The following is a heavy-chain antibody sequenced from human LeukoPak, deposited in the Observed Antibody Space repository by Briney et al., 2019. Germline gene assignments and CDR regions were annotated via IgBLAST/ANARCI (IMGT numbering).Heavy chain of an antibody. CDR2: ISSSGSTI. J-gene: IGHJ4*02. CDR1: GFTFGSYE. CDR3: ARAPGGSSYGLVDF. Sequence: PGGSLRLSCAASGFTFGSYEMNWVRQAPGKGVEWISYISSSGSTIYYADSVKGRFTISRDNAKNSLYLQMNSLRAEDTAVYYCARAPGGSSYGLVDFWGQGTLVTVSS. D-gene: IGHD5-18*01. V-gene: IGHV3-48*03.